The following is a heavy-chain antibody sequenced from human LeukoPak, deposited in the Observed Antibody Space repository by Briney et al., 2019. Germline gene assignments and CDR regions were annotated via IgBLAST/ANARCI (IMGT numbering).Heavy chain of an antibody. CDR1: GFTFSNAW. J-gene: IGHJ4*02. Sequence: GGSLRLSCAASGFTFSNAWMSWVRQAPGKGLEWVANIKQDGSEKYYVDSVKGRFTISRDNSKNTLYLQMNSLRAEDTAVYYCARRGYSGYHFDYWGQGTLVTVSS. D-gene: IGHD5-12*01. CDR3: ARRGYSGYHFDY. V-gene: IGHV3-7*01. CDR2: IKQDGSEK.